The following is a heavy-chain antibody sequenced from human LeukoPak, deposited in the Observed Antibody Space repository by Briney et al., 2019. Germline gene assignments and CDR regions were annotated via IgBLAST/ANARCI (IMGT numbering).Heavy chain of an antibody. CDR3: ARWASKGGMDV. D-gene: IGHD3-16*01. J-gene: IGHJ6*04. Sequence: RGSLRLSCAASGFTFDDYGMSWVRQVSGKGLEWVSGINWNGGSTGYADSVKGRFTISRDNDKNSLYLQMNSLRAEDTALYYCARWASKGGMDVWGKGTTVTVSS. CDR2: INWNGGST. CDR1: GFTFDDYG. V-gene: IGHV3-20*04.